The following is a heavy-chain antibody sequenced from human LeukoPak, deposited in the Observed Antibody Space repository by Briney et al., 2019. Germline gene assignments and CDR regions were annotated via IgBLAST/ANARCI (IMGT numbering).Heavy chain of an antibody. D-gene: IGHD2-2*01. Sequence: GESLKISCKGSGYRFTTYWIGWVRQMPGKGLEWMGIINPDNPDTRYSPSFQGQVPISADKSTSTAYLQWSSLKTSDTAMYYCARQGSCDSTRCYVYYHSGMDVWGQGTTVAVSS. V-gene: IGHV5-51*01. J-gene: IGHJ6*02. CDR1: GYRFTTYW. CDR3: ARQGSCDSTRCYVYYHSGMDV. CDR2: INPDNPDT.